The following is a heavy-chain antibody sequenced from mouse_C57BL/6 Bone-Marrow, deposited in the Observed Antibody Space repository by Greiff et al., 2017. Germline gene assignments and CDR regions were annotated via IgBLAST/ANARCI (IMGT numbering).Heavy chain of an antibody. CDR2: LLPGSGST. V-gene: IGHV1-9*01. D-gene: IGHD1-1*01. J-gene: IGHJ4*01. CDR3: ASSSHCYYGSKGDY. Sequence: QVHVKQSGAELMKPGASVKLSCKATGYTFTGYWIEWVKQRPGHGLEWIGELLPGSGSTNYHEKFKGKATFTADPSSSTAYMQLSSLTSEDSAVYYCASSSHCYYGSKGDYWGQGTSVTVSS. CDR1: GYTFTGYW.